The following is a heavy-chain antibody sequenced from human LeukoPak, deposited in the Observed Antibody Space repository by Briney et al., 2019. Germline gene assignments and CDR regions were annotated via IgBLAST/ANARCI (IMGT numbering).Heavy chain of an antibody. D-gene: IGHD2-15*01. V-gene: IGHV4-59*01. CDR3: ARVGYCSGGGCYGLDY. J-gene: IGHJ4*02. CDR1: GGSISNYF. CDR2: IYYSGST. Sequence: SETLSLTCTVSGGSISNYFWSWIRQPPGKGLEWIGYIYYSGSTNYNPSLKSRVTISVDTSKNQFSLKLRSVTAADTAVYYCARVGYCSGGGCYGLDYWGQGILVTVSS.